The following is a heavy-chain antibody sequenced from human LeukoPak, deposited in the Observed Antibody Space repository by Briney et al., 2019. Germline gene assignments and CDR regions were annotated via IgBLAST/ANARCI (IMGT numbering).Heavy chain of an antibody. CDR2: ISAYNGNT. D-gene: IGHD6-19*01. Sequence: GASVKVPCKASGYTFTSYGIGWVRQAPGQGLEWMGWISAYNGNTNYAQKLQGRVTMTTDTSTSTAYMELRSLRSDDTAVYYCARDAAVAGTHYFDYWGQGTLVTVSS. V-gene: IGHV1-18*01. CDR3: ARDAAVAGTHYFDY. CDR1: GYTFTSYG. J-gene: IGHJ4*02.